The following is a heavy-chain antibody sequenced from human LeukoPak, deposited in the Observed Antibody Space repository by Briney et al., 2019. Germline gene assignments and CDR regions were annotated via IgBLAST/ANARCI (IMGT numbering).Heavy chain of an antibody. CDR3: ARVGVAVAGPFDY. CDR2: IIPILGIA. CDR1: GGTFSSYA. Sequence: SVKVSCKASGGTFSSYAISWVRQAPGQGLEWMGRIIPILGIADYAQKFQGRVTITADKSTSTAYMELSSLRSEDTAVYYCARVGVAVAGPFDYWGQGTLVTVSS. D-gene: IGHD6-19*01. V-gene: IGHV1-69*04. J-gene: IGHJ4*02.